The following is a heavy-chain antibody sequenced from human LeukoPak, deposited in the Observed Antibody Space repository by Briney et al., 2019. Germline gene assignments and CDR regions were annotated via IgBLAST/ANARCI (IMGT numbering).Heavy chain of an antibody. J-gene: IGHJ6*03. CDR1: GYTFTSYY. CDR2: INPRRASP. D-gene: IGHD2-15*01. Sequence: GASVKVSCKASGYTFTSYYMHWVRHAPPQPLEWMAIINPRRASPRPAQKFQGRVTMTRDMSTSTVYMELSSLRSEDTAVYYCARDLGYCSGGSCYPYYYMDVWGKGTTVTVSS. V-gene: IGHV1-46*01. CDR3: ARDLGYCSGGSCYPYYYMDV.